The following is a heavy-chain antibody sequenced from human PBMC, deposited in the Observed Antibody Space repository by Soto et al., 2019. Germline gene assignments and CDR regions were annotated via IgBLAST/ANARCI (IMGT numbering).Heavy chain of an antibody. V-gene: IGHV1-18*04. CDR3: GRVSSSIVVIPDFGMDV. CDR1: GYSFFTHG. Sequence: ASVKVSCKASGYSFFTHGITWVRQTPGHGLEWLGWISPKNGNTRYSQILRGRVSMTTDTSTSTVYMELTNLRSDDSAVYYCGRVSSSIVVIPDFGMDVWGQGTTVTVSS. J-gene: IGHJ6*02. CDR2: ISPKNGNT. D-gene: IGHD2-21*01.